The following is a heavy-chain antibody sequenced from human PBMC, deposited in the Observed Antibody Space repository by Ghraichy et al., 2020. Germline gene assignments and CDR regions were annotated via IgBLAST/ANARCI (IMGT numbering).Heavy chain of an antibody. D-gene: IGHD6-25*01. Sequence: GGSLRLSCIGSGFTFTDPYIDWVRQAPGKGLEWVSRTKNKAKSYGTDYAASVKGRFIASSDDSKNSLSLQLNSLTIEDTAVYYCARDTAASLDIWGQGTLVTVS. CDR3: ARDTAASLDI. J-gene: IGHJ3*02. CDR1: GFTFTDPY. V-gene: IGHV3-72*01. CDR2: TKNKAKSYGT.